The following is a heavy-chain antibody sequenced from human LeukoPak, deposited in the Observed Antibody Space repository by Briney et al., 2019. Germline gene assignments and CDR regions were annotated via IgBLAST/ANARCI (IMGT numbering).Heavy chain of an antibody. J-gene: IGHJ4*02. Sequence: GESLRISCKGSGYSFISYWISWVRQMPGKGLEWMGRIDPSDSYTNYSPSFQGHVTISADKSISTAYLQWSSLKASDTAMYYCASTGYCSSTSCYGIDYWGQGTLVTVSS. D-gene: IGHD2-2*01. CDR2: IDPSDSYT. CDR1: GYSFISYW. V-gene: IGHV5-10-1*01. CDR3: ASTGYCSSTSCYGIDY.